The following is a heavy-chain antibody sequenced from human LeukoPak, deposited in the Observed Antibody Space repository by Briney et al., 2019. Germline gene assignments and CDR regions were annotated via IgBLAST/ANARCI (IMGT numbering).Heavy chain of an antibody. Sequence: PSETLSLTCAVYGGSFSGYYWSWIRQPPGKELEWIGEINHSGSTNYNPSLKSRVTISVDTSKNQFSLKLSSVTAADTAVYYCARVIPYYYGSGSYYKSTYYFDYWGQGTLVTVSS. V-gene: IGHV4-34*01. D-gene: IGHD3-10*01. CDR2: INHSGST. J-gene: IGHJ4*02. CDR1: GGSFSGYY. CDR3: ARVIPYYYGSGSYYKSTYYFDY.